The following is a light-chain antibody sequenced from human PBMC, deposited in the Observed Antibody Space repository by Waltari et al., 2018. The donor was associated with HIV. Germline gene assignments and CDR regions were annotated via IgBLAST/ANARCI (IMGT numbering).Light chain of an antibody. Sequence: QSALTQPPSVSGSPGQSVTISCPGTSSDVGGYNYVSWYQQHPGQAPKLILYDVNNRPSVVPDRFSGSKSGNTASLTISGLQAEDEADYYCCSYGGSYTSVFGGGTQLTVL. CDR3: CSYGGSYTSV. V-gene: IGLV2-11*01. CDR1: SSDVGGYNY. CDR2: DVN. J-gene: IGLJ2*01.